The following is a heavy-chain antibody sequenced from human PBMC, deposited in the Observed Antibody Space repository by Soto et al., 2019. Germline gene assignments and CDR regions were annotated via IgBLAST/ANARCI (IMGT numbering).Heavy chain of an antibody. Sequence: QITLKESGPTLVKPTQTLTLTCTFSGFSLTTRGVGVGWIRQPPGKALECLALIYWDDDKRYSPSLQSRLSITTDNSKNQVVLTMTNVDPVDTATYYCAHIPTYYQYDWFDPWGQGTLVSVSS. CDR1: GFSLTTRGVG. V-gene: IGHV2-5*02. D-gene: IGHD3-16*01. J-gene: IGHJ5*02. CDR3: AHIPTYYQYDWFDP. CDR2: IYWDDDK.